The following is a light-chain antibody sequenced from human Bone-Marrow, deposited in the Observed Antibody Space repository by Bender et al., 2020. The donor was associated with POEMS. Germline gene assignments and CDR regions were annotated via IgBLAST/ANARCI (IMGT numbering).Light chain of an antibody. V-gene: IGLV2-14*01. CDR2: DVS. CDR3: QSYDSSLSAWV. Sequence: QSALTQPPSASGSPGQSVTISCTGTSSDVGGYNYVSWYQQHPGKAPKLMIYDVSNRPSGVSNRFSGSKSGNTASLTISGLQAEDEADYYCQSYDSSLSAWVFGVGTKLTVL. J-gene: IGLJ3*02. CDR1: SSDVGGYNY.